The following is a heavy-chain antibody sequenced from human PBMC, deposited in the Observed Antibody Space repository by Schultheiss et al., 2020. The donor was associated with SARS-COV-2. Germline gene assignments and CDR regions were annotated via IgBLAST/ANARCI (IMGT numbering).Heavy chain of an antibody. J-gene: IGHJ4*02. Sequence: GESLKISCAASGFTFSSYGMHWVRQAPGKGLEWVAVIWYDGGNKYYADSVKGRFTISRDNSKNTLYLQMNSLRAEDTAVYYCARDLANSWLGWVAARVIDYWGQGTLVTVSS. V-gene: IGHV3-33*08. CDR3: ARDLANSWLGWVAARVIDY. D-gene: IGHD6-6*01. CDR2: IWYDGGNK. CDR1: GFTFSSYG.